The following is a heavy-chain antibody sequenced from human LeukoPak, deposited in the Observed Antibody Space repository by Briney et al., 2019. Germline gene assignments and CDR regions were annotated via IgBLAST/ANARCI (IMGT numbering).Heavy chain of an antibody. CDR1: GFTFGDYA. V-gene: IGHV3-49*04. J-gene: IGHJ6*03. Sequence: PGGSLRLSCTASGFTFGDYAMSWVRQAPGKGLEWVGFIRSKAYGGTTEYAASVKGRFTISRDDSKSIAYLQMNSLKTEDTAAYYCSRVASLGYYYYMDVWGKGTTVTVSS. D-gene: IGHD2-15*01. CDR3: SRVASLGYYYYMDV. CDR2: IRSKAYGGTT.